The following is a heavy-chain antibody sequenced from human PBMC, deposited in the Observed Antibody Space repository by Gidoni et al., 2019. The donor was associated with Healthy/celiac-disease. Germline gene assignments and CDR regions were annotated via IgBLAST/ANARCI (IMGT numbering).Heavy chain of an antibody. D-gene: IGHD3-22*01. CDR2: NNPNSGGT. CDR1: GYTFTGYY. J-gene: IGHJ6*02. Sequence: QVQLVQSGAEVKKPGASVKVSCKASGYTFTGYYMHWVRQAPGQGLECMGWNNPNSGGTNYAQKFQGRVTMTRDTSISTAYMELSRLRSDDTAVYYCAKDPMTYYYYGMDVWGQGPRSPSP. V-gene: IGHV1-2*02. CDR3: AKDPMTYYYYGMDV.